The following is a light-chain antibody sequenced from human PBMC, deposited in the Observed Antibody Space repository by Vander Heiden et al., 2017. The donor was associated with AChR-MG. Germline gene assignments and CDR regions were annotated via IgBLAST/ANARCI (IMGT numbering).Light chain of an antibody. CDR1: SSNIGSNT. CDR2: NDN. CDR3: AAWDDSLNGSVV. V-gene: IGLV1-44*01. J-gene: IGLJ2*01. Sequence: QSVLTQPLSASGTPGQRVTISCSGGSSNIGSNTVNWYQQLPGTAPKLLIYNDNKRPSGVPDRFSGSKSGTSASLAISGLQSEDEADYYCAAWDDSLNGSVVFGGGTKLTGL.